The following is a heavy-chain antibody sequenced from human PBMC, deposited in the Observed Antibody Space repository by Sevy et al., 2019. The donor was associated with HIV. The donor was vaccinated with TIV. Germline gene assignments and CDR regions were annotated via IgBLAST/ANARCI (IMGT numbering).Heavy chain of an antibody. J-gene: IGHJ4*02. D-gene: IGHD3-16*02. CDR3: AKGMEFSFMLSQAPLTALES. CDR1: GGTFSNHI. Sequence: ASVKVSCQTSGGTFSNHIIHWVRQAPGHEFEWVGGILPVFGTTNYAQRFRGRVTFAADDSTRTHYMELSSLRSDDTAVYYCAKGMEFSFMLSQAPLTALESWGQGTLVTVSS. V-gene: IGHV1-69*13. CDR2: ILPVFGTT.